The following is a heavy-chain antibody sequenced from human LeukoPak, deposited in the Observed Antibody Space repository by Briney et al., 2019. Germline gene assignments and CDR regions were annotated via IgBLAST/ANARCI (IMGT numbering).Heavy chain of an antibody. J-gene: IGHJ4*01. D-gene: IGHD3-10*01. CDR2: IKQDGSEK. CDR3: AVLRGNNY. Sequence: GGSLRLSCAASGISFSSYMLTWVRQAPGKGLEWVANIKQDGSEKYYVDSVEGRFSISRDNAKNSLYLQMNSLRVEDTAVYYCAVLRGNNYWGQGTLVTVSS. CDR1: GISFSSYM. V-gene: IGHV3-7*01.